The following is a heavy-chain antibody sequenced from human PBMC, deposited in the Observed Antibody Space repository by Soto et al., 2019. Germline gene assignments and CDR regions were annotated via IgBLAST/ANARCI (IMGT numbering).Heavy chain of an antibody. D-gene: IGHD2-15*01. CDR3: ARGSGQDYLAFDI. V-gene: IGHV1-2*02. Sequence: QVQVVQSAADVKKPGASVKVSCKASGYTLTGYYMNWVRQAPGERLEWMGWINPSSGDTNYAQKFQGRVTMTRDTSVNTAYMDLGGLRSDDTAVYYCARGSGQDYLAFDIWGQGTVVTVSS. CDR1: GYTLTGYY. J-gene: IGHJ3*02. CDR2: INPSSGDT.